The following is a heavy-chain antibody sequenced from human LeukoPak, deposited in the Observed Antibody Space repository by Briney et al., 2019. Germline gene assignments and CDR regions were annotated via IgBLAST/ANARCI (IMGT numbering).Heavy chain of an antibody. J-gene: IGHJ4*02. V-gene: IGHV3-30-3*01. CDR1: GFTFSSYA. D-gene: IGHD3-22*01. CDR3: ARAALRRVVVGVVLDY. Sequence: GGSLRLSCAASGFTFSSYAMSWVRQAPGKGLEWVAVISYDGSNKYYADSVKGRFTISRDNSKNTLYLQMNSLRAEDTAVYYCARAALRRVVVGVVLDYWGQGTLVTVSS. CDR2: ISYDGSNK.